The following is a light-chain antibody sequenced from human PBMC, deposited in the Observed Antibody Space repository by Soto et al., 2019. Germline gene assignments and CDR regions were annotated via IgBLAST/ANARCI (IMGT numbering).Light chain of an antibody. V-gene: IGKV3-20*01. CDR3: QQYGISPLT. CDR2: GAS. CDR1: QSVSSSY. J-gene: IGKJ4*01. Sequence: EIVLTQSPGTLSLSPGERATLSCKASQSVSSSYLAWYQQKSGQAPRLLIDGASSRATGIPDRFSGSGSGTDFTLTISRLGPEDCAVYYWQQYGISPLTFGGGPKEEIK.